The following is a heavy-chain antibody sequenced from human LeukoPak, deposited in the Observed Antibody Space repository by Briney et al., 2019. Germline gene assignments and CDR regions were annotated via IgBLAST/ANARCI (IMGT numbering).Heavy chain of an antibody. CDR3: ARDRGSYYYYYGMDV. D-gene: IGHD3-16*01. Sequence: SETLSLTCTVSGGSINSNSFYWGWIRHPPGKELEWIGSIYFTGSTYYNPSLKSRVIISVDTSKNQFSLKLRSMTAADTAVYYCARDRGSYYYYYGMDVWGQGTTVTVSS. V-gene: IGHV4-39*02. J-gene: IGHJ6*02. CDR1: GGSINSNSFY. CDR2: IYFTGST.